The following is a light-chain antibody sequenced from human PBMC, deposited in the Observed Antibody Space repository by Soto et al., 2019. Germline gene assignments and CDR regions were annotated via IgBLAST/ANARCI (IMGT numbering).Light chain of an antibody. V-gene: IGKV1-27*01. CDR1: QGISNY. J-gene: IGKJ4*01. Sequence: DIQMTQSPSSLSASVGDRVTITCRASQGISNYLAWYQQKPGKVPKLLIYAASTLQSGVPSRFSGSGSGTDFTLTISRLQPEDVANYYCQKYNSAVLTFGGGTKVDIK. CDR3: QKYNSAVLT. CDR2: AAS.